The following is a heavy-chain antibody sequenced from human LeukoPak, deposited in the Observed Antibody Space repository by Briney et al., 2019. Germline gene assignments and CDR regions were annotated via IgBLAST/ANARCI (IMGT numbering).Heavy chain of an antibody. Sequence: KSSETLSLTCTVSSGSISSCGYYWSWIRQHPAKGLEWIGYIYYSGSTYYNRSLTSRVTISVDTSKNQFSLKLSSVTAADTAVYYCARDLWLAYCGGDCYSNYYYYYGMDVWGQGTTVTVSS. CDR1: SGSISSCGYY. CDR3: ARDLWLAYCGGDCYSNYYYYYGMDV. J-gene: IGHJ6*02. CDR2: IYYSGST. V-gene: IGHV4-31*03. D-gene: IGHD2-21*02.